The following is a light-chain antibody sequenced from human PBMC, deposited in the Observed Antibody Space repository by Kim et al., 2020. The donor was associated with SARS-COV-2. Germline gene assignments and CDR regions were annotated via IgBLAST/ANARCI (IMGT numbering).Light chain of an antibody. CDR1: SSDVGGYNY. CDR2: EVT. V-gene: IGLV2-8*01. CDR3: CSYAGSNNWV. Sequence: QSALTQPPSASGSPGQSVTISCTGTSSDVGGYNYVSWYQQHPGKAPKVMIYEVTKRPSGVPDRFSGSKSGNTASLTVSGLQAEDEAEYYCCSYAGSNNWVFGGGTKLTVL. J-gene: IGLJ3*02.